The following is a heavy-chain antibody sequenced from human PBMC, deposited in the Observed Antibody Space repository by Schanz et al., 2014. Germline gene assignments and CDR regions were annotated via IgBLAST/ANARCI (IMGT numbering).Heavy chain of an antibody. V-gene: IGHV3-66*01. CDR3: ARDGNYYGSRNYYKTPYYFDY. J-gene: IGHJ4*02. Sequence: EVQLVESGGGLVQPGESLRVSCAASGFTFNSYAMSWVRQAPGKGLEWVSTIYASGATYYADSVKRRFTISRDISKNTLHLQVTSLRAEDTAIYYCARDGNYYGSRNYYKTPYYFDYWGQGTLVTVSS. CDR1: GFTFNSYA. CDR2: IYASGAT. D-gene: IGHD3-10*01.